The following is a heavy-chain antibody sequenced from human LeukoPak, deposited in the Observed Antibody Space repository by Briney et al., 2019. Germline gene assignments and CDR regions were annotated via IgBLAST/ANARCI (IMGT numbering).Heavy chain of an antibody. V-gene: IGHV3-74*01. Sequence: GGSLRLSCAVAGFTLSTYWMHWVRQAPGKGLVWVSHINPDGRTTRYANSVTGRFTISRDNAKNTADLQMSSLRAEDTAVYSCVRDLGGSDDYWGQGTLVTVSS. CDR3: VRDLGGSDDY. CDR2: INPDGRTT. J-gene: IGHJ4*02. CDR1: GFTLSTYW. D-gene: IGHD2-15*01.